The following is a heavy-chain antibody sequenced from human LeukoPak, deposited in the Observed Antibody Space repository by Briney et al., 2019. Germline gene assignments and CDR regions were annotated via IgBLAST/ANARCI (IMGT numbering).Heavy chain of an antibody. D-gene: IGHD5-18*01. V-gene: IGHV4-34*09. CDR3: AREHVDTAMDTFDY. J-gene: IGHJ4*02. CDR1: GFTFSSYA. Sequence: LRLSCAASGFTFSSYAMHWVRQAPGKGLEWIGEINHSGSTNYNPSLKSRVTISVDTSKNQFSLKLSSVTAADTAVYYCAREHVDTAMDTFDYWGQGTLVTVSS. CDR2: INHSGST.